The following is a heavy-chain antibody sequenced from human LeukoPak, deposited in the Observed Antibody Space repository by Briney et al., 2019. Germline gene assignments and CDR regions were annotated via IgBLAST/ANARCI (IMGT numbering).Heavy chain of an antibody. D-gene: IGHD7-27*01. V-gene: IGHV3-23*01. CDR1: GFTFRNFA. CDR3: AKGGADDWGET. Sequence: GGSLRLSCAASGFTFRNFAMSWVRQAPGKGLEWVSAISGDGVYIYYIDSVKGRFTPSRDNSRDTLFLQMNSLRAEDTALYYCAKGGADDWGETWGQGTLVTVSS. J-gene: IGHJ5*02. CDR2: ISGDGVYI.